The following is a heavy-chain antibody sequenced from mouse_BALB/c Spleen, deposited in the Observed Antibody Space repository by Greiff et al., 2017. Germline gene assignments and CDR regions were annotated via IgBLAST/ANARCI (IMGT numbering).Heavy chain of an antibody. V-gene: IGHV6-6*02. CDR3: TRPSCDY. CDR2: IRLKSNNYAT. J-gene: IGHJ2*01. CDR1: GFTFSNYW. D-gene: IGHD6-1*01. Sequence: EVKLMESGGGLVQPGGSMKLSCVASGFTFSNYWMNWVRQSPEKGLEWIAEIRLKSNNYATHYAESVKGRFTISRDDSKSSVYLQMNNLRAEDTGIYYLTRPSCDYWGQGTTLTVSS.